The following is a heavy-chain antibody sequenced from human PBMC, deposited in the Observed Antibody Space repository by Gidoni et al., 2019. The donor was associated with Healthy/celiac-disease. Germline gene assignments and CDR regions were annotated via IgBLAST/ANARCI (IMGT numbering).Heavy chain of an antibody. CDR1: GGSFSGYY. CDR3: ARRGAATTDY. Sequence: QVQLQQWGAGLLKPSETLSLTCAVYGGSFSGYYWSWIRPPPGKGLEWIGEINHSGSTNYNPSLKSRVTISVDTSKNQFSLKLSSVTAADTAVYYCARRGAATTDYWGQGTLVTVSS. D-gene: IGHD6-25*01. V-gene: IGHV4-34*01. J-gene: IGHJ4*02. CDR2: INHSGST.